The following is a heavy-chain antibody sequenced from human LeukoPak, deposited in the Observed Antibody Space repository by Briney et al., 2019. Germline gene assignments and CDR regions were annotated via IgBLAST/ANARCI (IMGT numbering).Heavy chain of an antibody. CDR1: GGSISSYY. J-gene: IGHJ4*02. V-gene: IGHV4-59*01. D-gene: IGHD3-10*01. CDR2: IYYSGST. CDR3: ARGRGYYGSGSYYNGFYFDY. Sequence: SETLSHTCTVSGGSISSYYWSWIRQPPGKGLEWIGYIYYSGSTNYNPSLKSRVTISVDTSKNQFSLKLSSVTAADTAVYYCARGRGYYGSGSYYNGFYFDYWGQGTLVTVSS.